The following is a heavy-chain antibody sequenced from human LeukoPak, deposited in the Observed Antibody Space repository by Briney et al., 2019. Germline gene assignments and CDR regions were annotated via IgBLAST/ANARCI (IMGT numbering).Heavy chain of an antibody. D-gene: IGHD6-6*01. CDR3: ARSLIAARLI. CDR2: IKQDGSEK. CDR1: GFTLSSYW. Sequence: GGSLRLSCAASGFTLSSYWMSWVRQAPGKGLEGVANIKQDGSEKYYVDSVKARFAISRDNAKNSLYLQMNSLRAEDTAVYYCARSLIAARLIWGQGTLVTVSS. V-gene: IGHV3-7*01. J-gene: IGHJ4*02.